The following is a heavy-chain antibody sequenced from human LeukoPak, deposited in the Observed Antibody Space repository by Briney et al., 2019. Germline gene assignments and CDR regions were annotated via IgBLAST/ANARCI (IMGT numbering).Heavy chain of an antibody. D-gene: IGHD5-24*01. CDR2: IKQDGSEK. Sequence: GGSLRLSCAASGFTFSSYWMNWVRQAPGKGLEWVANIKQDGSEKYYVDSVKGRFTISRDNAKNSLYLQMNSLRAEDTAVYYCARELLGHGYNSGDFDYWGXGTLVTVSS. CDR3: ARELLGHGYNSGDFDY. CDR1: GFTFSSYW. J-gene: IGHJ4*02. V-gene: IGHV3-7*01.